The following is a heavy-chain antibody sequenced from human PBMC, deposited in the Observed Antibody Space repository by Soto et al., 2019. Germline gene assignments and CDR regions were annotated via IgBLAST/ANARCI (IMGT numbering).Heavy chain of an antibody. V-gene: IGHV3-23*01. J-gene: IGHJ4*02. Sequence: GGSLRLSCAAAGFTFSSYAMSWVRQAPGKGLEWVSVISGSGGGTYYADSVKGRFTISRDNSKNTLYLQMNSLRAEDTAVYYCATSSHADSWGQGALVTVSS. D-gene: IGHD3-16*02. CDR1: GFTFSSYA. CDR3: ATSSHADS. CDR2: ISGSGGGT.